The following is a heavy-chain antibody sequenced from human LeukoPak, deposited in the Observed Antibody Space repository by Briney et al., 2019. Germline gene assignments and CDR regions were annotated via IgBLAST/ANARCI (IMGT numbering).Heavy chain of an antibody. J-gene: IGHJ4*02. D-gene: IGHD3-9*01. Sequence: GGSLRLTCAASGFTLNRHGMHWVRQAPGKGLEWLSVISNDGSNIYYADSVKGRFTISRDTYKNTLYLQMNSLRAEDTAVCYCAKGDDILTGYYIGLDYWGQGTLVTVSS. CDR1: GFTLNRHG. CDR3: AKGDDILTGYYIGLDY. V-gene: IGHV3-30*18. CDR2: ISNDGSNI.